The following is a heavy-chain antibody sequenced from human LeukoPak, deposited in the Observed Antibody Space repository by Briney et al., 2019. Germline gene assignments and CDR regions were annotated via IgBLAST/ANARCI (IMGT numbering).Heavy chain of an antibody. CDR3: ARVGGYSSSWYEYYFDY. Sequence: SETLSLTCTVSGGSISTFHWSWIRQPPGKGLEWIGYIYHSGTTNYNPSLKSRVTISVDTPKNQFSLKLSSVTAADTAVYYCARVGGYSSSWYEYYFDYWGQGTLVTVSS. CDR1: GGSISTFH. J-gene: IGHJ4*02. V-gene: IGHV4-59*01. D-gene: IGHD6-13*01. CDR2: IYHSGTT.